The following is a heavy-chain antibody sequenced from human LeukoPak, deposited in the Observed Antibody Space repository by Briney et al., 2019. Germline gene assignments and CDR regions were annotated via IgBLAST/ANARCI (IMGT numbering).Heavy chain of an antibody. CDR1: GDSITSYF. Sequence: PSETLSLTCTVSGDSITSYFWSWIRQPPGKGLEWVGYIFYSGITNYNPSLKSRVTISVDTSKNQFSLKLSSVTAADTAVYYCAREEGSIVGASSWFDPWGQGTVVTVSS. CDR3: AREEGSIVGASSWFDP. D-gene: IGHD1-26*01. J-gene: IGHJ5*02. CDR2: IFYSGIT. V-gene: IGHV4-59*01.